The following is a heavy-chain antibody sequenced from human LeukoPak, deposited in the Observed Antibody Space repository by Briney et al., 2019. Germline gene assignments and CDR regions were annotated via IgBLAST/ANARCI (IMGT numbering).Heavy chain of an antibody. CDR3: ASYLTGALNY. CDR2: IYHSGST. Sequence: SETLSLTCAVSGGSISSTNWWTWVRQPPGEGLEWIGEIYHSGSTNYNPSLKSRLTISVDKSKNQFSLNLISLTAADTAVYYCASYLTGALNYWGQGTLVTVSS. J-gene: IGHJ4*02. V-gene: IGHV4-4*02. D-gene: IGHD7-27*01. CDR1: GGSISSTNW.